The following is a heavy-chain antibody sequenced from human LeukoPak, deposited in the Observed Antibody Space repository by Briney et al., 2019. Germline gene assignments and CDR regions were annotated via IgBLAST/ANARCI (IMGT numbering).Heavy chain of an antibody. J-gene: IGHJ4*02. Sequence: GASVKVSCKASGYTFTGYYMHWVRQAPGQGLEWMGWINPNSGGTNYAQKFQGRVTMTRDTSISTACMELSRLRSDDTAVYYCARDTGIVGATTADEFDYWGQGTLVTVSS. CDR3: ARDTGIVGATTADEFDY. D-gene: IGHD1-26*01. V-gene: IGHV1-2*02. CDR1: GYTFTGYY. CDR2: INPNSGGT.